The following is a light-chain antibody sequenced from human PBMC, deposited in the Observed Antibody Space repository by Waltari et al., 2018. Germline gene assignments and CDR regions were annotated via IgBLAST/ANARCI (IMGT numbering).Light chain of an antibody. CDR3: QQANSFPYT. Sequence: DMQVTQSPSSVPASVGDRVPVTCRTSRHIGTWLAWYQQQPGKPPQPLIYAASTLQSGVPSRCSGSGSGTDFTLTINNLQPEDSATYYCQQANSFPYTFAQGTKLEIK. CDR1: RHIGTW. J-gene: IGKJ2*01. CDR2: AAS. V-gene: IGKV1-12*01.